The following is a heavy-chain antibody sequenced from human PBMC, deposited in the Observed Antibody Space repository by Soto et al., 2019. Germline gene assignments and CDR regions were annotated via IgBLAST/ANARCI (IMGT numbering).Heavy chain of an antibody. D-gene: IGHD3-10*01. V-gene: IGHV3-23*01. CDR1: GFTFSSYA. CDR2: ISGGGGST. Sequence: GGSLRLSCAASGFTFSSYAMNWVRQAPGKGLEWVSGISGGGGSTYYADSVKGRFTISRDKSKNTLYLQMNSLRAEDTAVYYCAKEIGLGIRGVTDYWGQGTLVTVSS. CDR3: AKEIGLGIRGVTDY. J-gene: IGHJ4*02.